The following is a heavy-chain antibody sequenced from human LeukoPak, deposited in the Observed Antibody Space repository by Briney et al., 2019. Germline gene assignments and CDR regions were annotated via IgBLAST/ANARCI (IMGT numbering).Heavy chain of an antibody. D-gene: IGHD2-15*01. V-gene: IGHV1-2*06. Sequence: ASVKVSCKAAGYTFTGYYMFWVRQAPGQGLEWMGRINPNSGGTNYAQKFLGRVTMTRDTSISTAYMELSRLRSDDTAVYYCARGYCSGGSCYSVENGFDPWGQGTLVTVSS. CDR3: ARGYCSGGSCYSVENGFDP. CDR2: INPNSGGT. J-gene: IGHJ5*02. CDR1: GYTFTGYY.